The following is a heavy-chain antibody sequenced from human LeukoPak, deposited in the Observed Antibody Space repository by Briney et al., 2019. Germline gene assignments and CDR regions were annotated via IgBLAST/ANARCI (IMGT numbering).Heavy chain of an antibody. D-gene: IGHD3-10*01. J-gene: IGHJ4*02. CDR2: VYHSGST. CDR1: GDSISSRNIY. CDR3: ARHLYFYGSGSRYFDF. Sequence: KPSETLCLTCTVSGDSISSRNIYWGWIRQAPGKGLEWIGTVYHSGSTYYNPSLETRVIISADTSKNQLSLGLSSVTAADTALYYCARHLYFYGSGSRYFDFWGQGTLVTVSS. V-gene: IGHV4-39*01.